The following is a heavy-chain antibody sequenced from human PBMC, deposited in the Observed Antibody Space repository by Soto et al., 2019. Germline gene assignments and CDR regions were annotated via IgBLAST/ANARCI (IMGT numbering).Heavy chain of an antibody. CDR3: AKAVPTGVDDFNY. J-gene: IGHJ4*02. Sequence: DVQLVESGGGLVQPGGSLRLSCAASGFTFTNYWMTWVRQAPGKGLEWVANIKQDGSEKYYVDSVKGRFTISRDNAKNSLYLQMTTLTAEDTAVYYCAKAVPTGVDDFNYWGQGTLVTVSS. D-gene: IGHD4-17*01. V-gene: IGHV3-7*05. CDR1: GFTFTNYW. CDR2: IKQDGSEK.